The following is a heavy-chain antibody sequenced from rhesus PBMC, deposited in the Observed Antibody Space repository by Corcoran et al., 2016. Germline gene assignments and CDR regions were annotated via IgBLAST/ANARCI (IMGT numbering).Heavy chain of an antibody. CDR2: SHGRGTPT. J-gene: IGHJ5-1*01. Sequence: QVQLQESGPGLVKPSETLSLTCTVSGGSISGYYWNWIRQIPGKGLEWIENSHGRGTPTQTQPPTKVRVTRSRDTSKKPFSPKLAPLAGADPGRCYRGETNRGWAVTGVWGPGVPV. V-gene: IGHV4-165*02. D-gene: IGHD1-20*01. CDR3: GETNRGWAVTGV. CDR1: GGSISGYY.